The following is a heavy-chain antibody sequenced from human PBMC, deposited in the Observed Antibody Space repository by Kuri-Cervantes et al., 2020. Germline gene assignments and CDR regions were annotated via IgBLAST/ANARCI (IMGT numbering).Heavy chain of an antibody. CDR1: GGSISSSNW. CDR2: ISHSGNT. V-gene: IGHV4-4*02. D-gene: IGHD1-26*01. J-gene: IGHJ4*02. Sequence: SCAVSGGSISSSNWWSWVRQPPGKGLEWIGEISHSGNTNYNPSLKSRVTISVDTSKNQFSLKVSSVTAADTAVYYCARGRSSRGRAGIVWWHYWGQGTLVTVSS. CDR3: ARGRSSRGRAGIVWWHY.